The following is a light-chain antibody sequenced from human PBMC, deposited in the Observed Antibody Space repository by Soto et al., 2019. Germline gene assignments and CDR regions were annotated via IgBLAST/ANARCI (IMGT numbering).Light chain of an antibody. CDR1: SSDVGDYNY. V-gene: IGLV2-14*01. CDR3: SSYTTSSTHYV. J-gene: IGLJ1*01. Sequence: QSALTQPASVSGSPGQSITISCTGTSSDVGDYNYVSWYQRYPGKAPKLMIYGVSNRPSGVSNRFSGSKSGNTASLTISGLQAEDEADYYCSSYTTSSTHYVFGAGTKVTVL. CDR2: GVS.